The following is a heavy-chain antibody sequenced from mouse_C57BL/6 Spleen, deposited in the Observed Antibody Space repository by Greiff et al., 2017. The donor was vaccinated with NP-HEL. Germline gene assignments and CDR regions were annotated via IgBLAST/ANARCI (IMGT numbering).Heavy chain of an antibody. CDR1: GYTFTSYW. V-gene: IGHV1-64*01. CDR3: ARGGHYYGSSHWYFDV. CDR2: IHPNSGST. Sequence: QVHVKQPGAELVKPGASVKLSCKVSGYTFTSYWMHWVKQRPGQGLEWIGMIHPNSGSTNYNEKFKSKATLTVDKSSSTAYMQLSSLTSEDSAVYYCARGGHYYGSSHWYFDVWGTGTTVTVSS. D-gene: IGHD1-1*01. J-gene: IGHJ1*03.